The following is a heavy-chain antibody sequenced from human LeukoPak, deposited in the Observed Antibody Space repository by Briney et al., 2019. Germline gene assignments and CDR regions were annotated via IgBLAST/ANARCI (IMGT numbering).Heavy chain of an antibody. CDR2: INPNSGGT. V-gene: IGHV1-2*02. CDR1: GYTFTGYY. J-gene: IGHJ5*02. Sequence: GASVKVSCKASGYTFTGYYMHWVRQAPGQGLEWMGWINPNSGGTNYAQKFQGRVTMTEDTSTDTAYMELSRLRSDDTAVYYCARETLYCSGGSCYVADSSNWFDPWGQGTLVTVSS. CDR3: ARETLYCSGGSCYVADSSNWFDP. D-gene: IGHD2-15*01.